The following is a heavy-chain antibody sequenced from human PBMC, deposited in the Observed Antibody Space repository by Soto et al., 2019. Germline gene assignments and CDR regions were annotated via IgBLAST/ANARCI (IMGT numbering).Heavy chain of an antibody. CDR3: ASPSSGSGNFY. Sequence: QVQLVQSGAEVKKPGASVKVSCKASGYIFSNYLLHWVRQAPGQRLEWMGWINAGNGDTKYSQKFQGGVTFTRDTSASTVYMELSSLRSEYTAVYYCASPSSGSGNFYWGQGTLVTVSS. D-gene: IGHD3-10*01. V-gene: IGHV1-3*01. CDR1: GYIFSNYL. CDR2: INAGNGDT. J-gene: IGHJ4*02.